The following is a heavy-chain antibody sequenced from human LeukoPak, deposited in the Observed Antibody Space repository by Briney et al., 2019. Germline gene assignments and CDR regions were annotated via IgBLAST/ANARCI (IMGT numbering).Heavy chain of an antibody. CDR3: ARQSSTSCIRPRYLDY. CDR1: GYSFTSYW. CDR2: IYPGDSDT. Sequence: GESLKISCKGSGYSFTSYWIGWVRQMPGKGLEWMGIIYPGDSDTRYSPSFQGQVTISADKSISTAYLQWSSLKASDTAMYYCARQSSTSCIRPRYLDYWGQGTLVTVSS. D-gene: IGHD2-2*01. V-gene: IGHV5-51*01. J-gene: IGHJ4*02.